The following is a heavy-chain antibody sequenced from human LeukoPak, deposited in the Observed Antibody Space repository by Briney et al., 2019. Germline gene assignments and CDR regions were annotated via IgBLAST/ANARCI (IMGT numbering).Heavy chain of an antibody. V-gene: IGHV4-59*01. J-gene: IGHJ4*02. D-gene: IGHD6-19*01. CDR2: IYYSGST. Sequence: SETLSLTCTVSGGSIGSYYWNWIRQPPGKGLEWLGYIYYSGSTNYNPSLKSRVTISVDTSKNQFSLKLSSVTAADTAVYYCARDGFSSSGWAPGDYWGQGTLVTVSS. CDR3: ARDGFSSSGWAPGDY. CDR1: GGSIGSYY.